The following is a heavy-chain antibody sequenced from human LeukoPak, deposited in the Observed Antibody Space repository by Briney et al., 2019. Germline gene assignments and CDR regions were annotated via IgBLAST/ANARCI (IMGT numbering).Heavy chain of an antibody. CDR1: GFTFSGFW. V-gene: IGHV3-7*01. CDR2: INSDGSEG. J-gene: IGHJ4*02. D-gene: IGHD3-22*01. Sequence: GGSLRLSCAVSGFTFSGFWMSWSRQAPGKGLEWVASINSDGSEGYYADVVKGRFTISRDNAKNSLYLQMNSLRAEDTAVYYCARDPYYYDSSGYSDFDYWGQGTLVTVSS. CDR3: ARDPYYYDSSGYSDFDY.